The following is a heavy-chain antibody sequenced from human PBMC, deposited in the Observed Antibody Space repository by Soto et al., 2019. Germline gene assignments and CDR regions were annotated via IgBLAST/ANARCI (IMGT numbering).Heavy chain of an antibody. CDR3: ARHYCSSTSCYPVYYYYYAMDV. J-gene: IGHJ6*02. CDR2: IYPGDSDT. D-gene: IGHD2-2*01. Sequence: GESLKISCKGSGYSFTSYWIGWVRQMPGKGLEWMGIIYPGDSDTRYSPSFQGQVTISADKSISTAYLQWSSLKASDTAMYYCARHYCSSTSCYPVYYYYYAMDVSGQGTTGTVSS. CDR1: GYSFTSYW. V-gene: IGHV5-51*01.